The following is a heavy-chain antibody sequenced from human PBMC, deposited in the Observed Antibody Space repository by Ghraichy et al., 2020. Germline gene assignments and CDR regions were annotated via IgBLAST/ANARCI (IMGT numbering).Heavy chain of an antibody. J-gene: IGHJ1*01. V-gene: IGHV3-23*01. CDR2: ISGSGGST. D-gene: IGHD2-21*02. Sequence: GGSLRLSCAASGFTFSSYAMSWVRQAPGKGLEWVSAISGSGGSTYYADSVKGRFTISRDNSKNTLYLQMNSLRAEDTAVYYCAKGRPRYQLLSYCGGDCSDAEYFQHWGQGTLVTVSS. CDR3: AKGRPRYQLLSYCGGDCSDAEYFQH. CDR1: GFTFSSYA.